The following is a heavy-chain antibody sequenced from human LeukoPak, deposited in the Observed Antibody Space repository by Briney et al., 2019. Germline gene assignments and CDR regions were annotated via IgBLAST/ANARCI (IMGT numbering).Heavy chain of an antibody. CDR1: GYTFTSYG. CDR2: ISAYNGNT. V-gene: IGHV1-18*01. J-gene: IGHJ5*02. D-gene: IGHD2-15*01. Sequence: GASVKVSCKAFGYTFTSYGISWVRQAPGQGLEWMGWISAYNGNTNYAQKLQGRVTMTTDTSTSTAYMELRSLRSDDTAVYYCARAPGYCSGGSCLSWFDPWGQGTLVTVSS. CDR3: ARAPGYCSGGSCLSWFDP.